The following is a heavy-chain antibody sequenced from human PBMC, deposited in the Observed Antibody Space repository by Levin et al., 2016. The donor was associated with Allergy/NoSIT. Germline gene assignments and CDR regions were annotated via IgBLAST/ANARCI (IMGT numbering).Heavy chain of an antibody. J-gene: IGHJ6*03. V-gene: IGHV1-18*01. CDR3: ARVPRTYYYYYYYMDV. Sequence: WVRQAPGQGLEWMGWISAYNGNTNYAQKLQGRVTMTTDTSTSTAYMELRSLRSDDTAVYYCARVPRTYYYYYYYMDVWGKGTTVTVSS. CDR2: ISAYNGNT.